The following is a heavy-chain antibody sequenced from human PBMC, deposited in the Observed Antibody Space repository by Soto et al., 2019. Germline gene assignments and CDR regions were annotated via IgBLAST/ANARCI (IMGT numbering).Heavy chain of an antibody. CDR3: AKSQAGELELLLFAY. V-gene: IGHV3-23*01. J-gene: IGHJ4*02. CDR1: GFTFSSYA. Sequence: PGGSLRLSCAASGFTFSSYAMSWVRQAPGKGLEWVSAISGSGGSTYYADSVKGRFTISRDNSKNTLYLQMNSLRAEDTAVYYCAKSQAGELELLLFAYWGQGTLVTVSS. CDR2: ISGSGGST. D-gene: IGHD1-7*01.